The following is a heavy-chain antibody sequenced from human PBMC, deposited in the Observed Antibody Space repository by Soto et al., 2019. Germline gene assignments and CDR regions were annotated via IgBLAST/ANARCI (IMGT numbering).Heavy chain of an antibody. V-gene: IGHV3-23*01. CDR2: ISGSGGFT. D-gene: IGHD3-22*01. J-gene: IGHJ4*02. CDR1: GFTFSSYA. Sequence: EVQLLESGGGLVQPGGSLRLSCAASGFTFSSYAMSWVRQAPGKGLEWVSAISGSGGFTYYADSVKGRFTISRDNSKNTLYLQMNSLIAEDTAVYYGANGRATYYHDGTGDYWGQGTLVTVSS. CDR3: ANGRATYYHDGTGDY.